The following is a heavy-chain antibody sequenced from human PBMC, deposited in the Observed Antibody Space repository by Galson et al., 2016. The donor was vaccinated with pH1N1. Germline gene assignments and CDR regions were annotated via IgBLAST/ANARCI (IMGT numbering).Heavy chain of an antibody. D-gene: IGHD6-13*01. J-gene: IGHJ1*01. CDR1: GYSLTNYW. Sequence: QSGAEVKKPGESLKISCEGFGYSLTNYWIIWVRQMPGQGLEWMGIIYLGDSHTSYSPSFQGQVTISADNSISTAYLERSGLKSSDTAMYYCGRLAAAGHSEYFQQWGQGTLVTVSS. CDR3: GRLAAAGHSEYFQQ. V-gene: IGHV5-51*01. CDR2: IYLGDSHT.